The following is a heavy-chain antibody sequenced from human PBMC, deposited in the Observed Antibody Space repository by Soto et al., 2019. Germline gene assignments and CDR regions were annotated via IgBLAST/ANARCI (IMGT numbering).Heavy chain of an antibody. Sequence: GGSLRLSCAASGFTFSNYWMSWVRQAPGKGLEWVANIKQDGSEKYYVDSVKGRFTISRDNAKNSLYLQMNSLRAEDTAVYYCARGTMTIFCYYYYGMDVWGQGTTLTVS. CDR3: ARGTMTIFCYYYYGMDV. J-gene: IGHJ6*02. CDR2: IKQDGSEK. CDR1: GFTFSNYW. V-gene: IGHV3-7*03. D-gene: IGHD3-9*01.